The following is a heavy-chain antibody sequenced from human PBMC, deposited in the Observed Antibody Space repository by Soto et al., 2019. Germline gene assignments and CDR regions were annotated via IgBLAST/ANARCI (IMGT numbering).Heavy chain of an antibody. CDR2: IYYSGST. J-gene: IGHJ6*02. Sequence: PSETLSLTCTVSGGSISSYYWNWIRQPPGKGMERIGYIYYSGSTNYNPSLKSRVTISVDTSKNQFSLKLSSVTAAATAVYYCARACSGGSCYSEDYYGMDVWGQGTTVTVSS. CDR1: GGSISSYY. V-gene: IGHV4-59*01. D-gene: IGHD2-15*01. CDR3: ARACSGGSCYSEDYYGMDV.